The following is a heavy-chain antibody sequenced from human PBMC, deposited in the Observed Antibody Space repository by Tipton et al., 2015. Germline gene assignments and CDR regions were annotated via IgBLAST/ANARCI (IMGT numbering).Heavy chain of an antibody. D-gene: IGHD4-23*01. V-gene: IGHV4-59*07. CDR3: ARARGRHGGLFDS. J-gene: IGHJ4*02. CDR2: IRYSGST. Sequence: TLSLTCTVSSDSFSKYYWTWIRQPPGKELEWIGYIRYSGSTNYNPSLKSRVTISVDSSKTQFSLKVSSVTAADTAMYYCARARGRHGGLFDSWRQRNLVTVPS. CDR1: SDSFSKYY.